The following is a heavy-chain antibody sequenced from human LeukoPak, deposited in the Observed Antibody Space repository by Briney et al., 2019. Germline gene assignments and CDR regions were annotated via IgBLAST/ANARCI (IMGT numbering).Heavy chain of an antibody. J-gene: IGHJ4*02. V-gene: IGHV3-64*04. D-gene: IGHD4-23*01. CDR1: GFTFNRFY. CDR2: ISSNGATT. CDR3: AKGSAQWELYDY. Sequence: GGSLRLSCSASGFTFNRFYLHWVRQAPGKGLEFVSHISSNGATTYYTDSVKGRFTISRDNSKNTLYLQMNGLRAEDTAIYYCAKGSAQWELYDYWGQGTLVTVSS.